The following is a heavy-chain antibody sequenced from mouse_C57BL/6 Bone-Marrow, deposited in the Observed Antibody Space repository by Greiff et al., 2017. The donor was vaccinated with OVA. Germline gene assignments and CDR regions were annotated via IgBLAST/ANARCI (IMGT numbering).Heavy chain of an antibody. CDR2: IDPETGGT. J-gene: IGHJ4*01. D-gene: IGHD2-2*01. Sequence: VQLQQSGAELVRPGASVTLSCKASGYTFTDYEMHWVKQTPVHGLEWIGAIDPETGGTAYNQKFKGKAILTADKSSSTAYMELRSLTSEDSAVYYGTRLSMVATEPYYAMGDWGQRTSVTV. CDR3: TRLSMVATEPYYAMGD. CDR1: GYTFTDYE. V-gene: IGHV1-15*01.